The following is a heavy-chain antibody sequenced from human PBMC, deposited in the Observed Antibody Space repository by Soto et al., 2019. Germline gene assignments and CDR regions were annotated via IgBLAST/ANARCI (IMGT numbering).Heavy chain of an antibody. CDR2: INAGNGNT. D-gene: IGHD1-26*01. CDR1: GYTXTSYA. V-gene: IGHV1-3*01. J-gene: IGHJ6*02. CDR3: ARSQIPRNGMDV. Sequence: SXKVSFKASGYTXTSYAMNLVRQAPGQRLEWMGWINAGNGNTKYSQKFQGRVTITRDTSASTAYMELSSLRSEDKAVYYCARSQIPRNGMDVWGQGTTVTVSS.